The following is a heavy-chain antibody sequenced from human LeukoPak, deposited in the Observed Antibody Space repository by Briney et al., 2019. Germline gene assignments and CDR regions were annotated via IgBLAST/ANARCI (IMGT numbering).Heavy chain of an antibody. V-gene: IGHV4-39*07. CDR2: INHSGST. D-gene: IGHD3-10*01. CDR1: GGSISSGGYY. Sequence: PSETLSLTCTVSGGSISSGGYYWSWIRQPPGKGLEWIGEINHSGSTNYNPSLKSRVTISVDTSKNQLSLKLSSVTAADTAVYYCARRRWGFGDYSDPWGQGTLVTVSS. CDR3: ARRRWGFGDYSDP. J-gene: IGHJ5*02.